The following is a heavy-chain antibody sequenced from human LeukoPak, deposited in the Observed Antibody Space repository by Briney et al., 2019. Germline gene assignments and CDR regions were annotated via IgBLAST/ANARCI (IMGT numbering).Heavy chain of an antibody. V-gene: IGHV3-23*01. D-gene: IGHD3-3*01. J-gene: IGHJ6*02. Sequence: PGGSLRLSCAASGFTFSSYAMSWVRQAPGKGLEWVSAISGSGGSTYYADSVKGRFTISRDNSKNTLYLQMNSLRAEDTAVYYCAKFLRIFGPRPFNYYGMDVWGQGTAVTVSS. CDR2: ISGSGGST. CDR1: GFTFSSYA. CDR3: AKFLRIFGPRPFNYYGMDV.